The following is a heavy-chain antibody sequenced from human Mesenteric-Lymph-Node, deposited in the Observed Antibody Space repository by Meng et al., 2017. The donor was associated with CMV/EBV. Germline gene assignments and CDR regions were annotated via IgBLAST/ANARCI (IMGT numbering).Heavy chain of an antibody. Sequence: SGFTFSSYAMNWVRQSPGKGLEWVALIWYDGSYKYYADSVKGRFTISRDNSKNTLYLQMNSLRAEDTAVYFCAKPTGWEPPYYFDFWGQGALVTVSS. D-gene: IGHD4-23*01. J-gene: IGHJ4*02. CDR3: AKPTGWEPPYYFDF. CDR1: GFTFSSYA. V-gene: IGHV3-33*06. CDR2: IWYDGSYK.